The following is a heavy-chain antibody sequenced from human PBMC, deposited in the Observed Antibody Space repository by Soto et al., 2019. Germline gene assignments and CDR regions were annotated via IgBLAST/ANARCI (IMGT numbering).Heavy chain of an antibody. V-gene: IGHV3-73*02. CDR1: GFTFSGSA. J-gene: IGHJ3*02. D-gene: IGHD2-2*01. Sequence: EVQLVESGGGLVQPGGSLKLSCAASGFTFSGSAMHWVRQASGKGLEWVGRIRSKANNYATAYAASVKGGFTISRDDSKNTAYLQLNSLKTEDTAVYYCTSLNLVNRAFDIWGQGTMVTVSS. CDR3: TSLNLVNRAFDI. CDR2: IRSKANNYAT.